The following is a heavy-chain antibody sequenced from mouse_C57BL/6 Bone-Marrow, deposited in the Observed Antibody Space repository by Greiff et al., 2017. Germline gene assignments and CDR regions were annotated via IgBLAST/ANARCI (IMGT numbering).Heavy chain of an antibody. J-gene: IGHJ4*01. V-gene: IGHV1-42*01. CDR3: ARTIGGYDEAMDY. CDR2: INPSTGGT. Sequence: VQLQQSGPELVKPGASVKISCKASGYSFTGYYMNWVKQSPEKSLEWIGEINPSTGGTTYNQKFKAKATLAVDKSSSTAYMQLKSLTSEDSAVYYCARTIGGYDEAMDYWGQGTSVTVSS. CDR1: GYSFTGYY. D-gene: IGHD2-2*01.